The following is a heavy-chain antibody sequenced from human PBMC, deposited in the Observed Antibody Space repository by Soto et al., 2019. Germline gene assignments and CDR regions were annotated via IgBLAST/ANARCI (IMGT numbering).Heavy chain of an antibody. Sequence: SVKVSCKASGGTFSSYAISWVRQAPGQGLEWMGGIIPIFGTANYAQKFQGRVTITADESTSTAYMELSSLRSEDTAVYYCARDLAARRGRIWFGALLRTYGMDVWGQGTTVTVSS. D-gene: IGHD3-10*01. CDR1: GGTFSSYA. V-gene: IGHV1-69*13. CDR2: IIPIFGTA. J-gene: IGHJ6*02. CDR3: ARDLAARRGRIWFGALLRTYGMDV.